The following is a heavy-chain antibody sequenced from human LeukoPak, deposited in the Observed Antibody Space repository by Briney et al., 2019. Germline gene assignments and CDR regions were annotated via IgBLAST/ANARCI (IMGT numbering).Heavy chain of an antibody. CDR1: GFTFTTYA. CDR2: LSSGGGGT. D-gene: IGHD6-13*01. J-gene: IGHJ4*02. Sequence: GGSLRLSCAASGFTFTTYAMSWVRQAPGKGLEWVSRLSSGGGGTYYADSVRGRFTISRDNSKNTLYLQMNSLKAEDTAIYYCAKVDGSSSYFDYWGRGTLVTVSS. V-gene: IGHV3-23*01. CDR3: AKVDGSSSYFDY.